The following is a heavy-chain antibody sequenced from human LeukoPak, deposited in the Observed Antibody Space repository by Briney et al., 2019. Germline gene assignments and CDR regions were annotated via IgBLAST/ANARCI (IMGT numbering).Heavy chain of an antibody. V-gene: IGHV4-4*07. CDR2: IYTSGST. Sequence: SETLSLTCTASGGSISSYYWSWIRQPAGKGLEWIGRIYTSGSTNYNPSLKSRGTMSVDTSKNQFSLKLSSVTAADTAVYYCAREMSHYDFWSGYYIFDYWGQGTLVTVSS. J-gene: IGHJ4*02. CDR1: GGSISSYY. CDR3: AREMSHYDFWSGYYIFDY. D-gene: IGHD3-3*01.